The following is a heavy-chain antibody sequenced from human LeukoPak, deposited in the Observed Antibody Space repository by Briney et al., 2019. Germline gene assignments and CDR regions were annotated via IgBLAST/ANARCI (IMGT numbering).Heavy chain of an antibody. D-gene: IGHD3-10*01. CDR1: GFTFSSFA. V-gene: IGHV3-23*01. CDR3: GKDVPYGGDY. J-gene: IGHJ4*02. CDR2: ITSGGDT. Sequence: GGSLRLSCAASGFTFSSFAMNWVRQAPGKGLEWVATITSGGDTYSADSVKGRFITTRDNYRNTLYLQMNSLRAEDTAIYFCGKDVPYGGDYWGQGTLVTVSS.